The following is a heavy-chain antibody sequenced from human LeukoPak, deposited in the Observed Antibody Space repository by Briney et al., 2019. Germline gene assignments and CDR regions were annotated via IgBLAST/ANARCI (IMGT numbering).Heavy chain of an antibody. CDR2: ISSSSSYI. CDR3: ARDLGYYYDSSVNWFDP. CDR1: GFTFSSYS. V-gene: IGHV3-21*01. J-gene: IGHJ5*02. Sequence: VGCLRLSSADPGFTFSSYSINWVRQAPGKGLEWVSSISSSSSYIYYADSVKGRFTISRDNAKNSLYLQMNSLRAEDTAVYYCARDLGYYYDSSVNWFDPWGQGTLVTVSS. D-gene: IGHD3-22*01.